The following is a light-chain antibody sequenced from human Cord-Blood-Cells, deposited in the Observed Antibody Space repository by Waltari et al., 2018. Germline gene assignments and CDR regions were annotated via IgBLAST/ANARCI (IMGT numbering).Light chain of an antibody. CDR1: QSVSSY. J-gene: IGKJ3*01. V-gene: IGKV3-11*01. Sequence: EIVLTQSPATLSLSPGERATLSCRASQSVSSYLAWYQQKPGQAPRLLIYDASNRATGSPARCSGSGSGTDVTLTISSLGPEDFAVYYCQQRSNWLFTFGPGTKVDIK. CDR2: DAS. CDR3: QQRSNWLFT.